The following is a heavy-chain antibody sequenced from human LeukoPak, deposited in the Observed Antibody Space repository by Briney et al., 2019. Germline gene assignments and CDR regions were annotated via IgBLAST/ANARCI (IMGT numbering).Heavy chain of an antibody. J-gene: IGHJ4*02. D-gene: IGHD6-13*01. CDR3: AKDPIAAADLYFDY. Sequence: GGSLKLSCAASGYTFSSYAMNWVRQATGQGLEWVSAISGSGGSTYYADSVKGRFTISRDNSKNTLYLQMNSLRAEDTAVYYCAKDPIAAADLYFDYWGQGTLVTVSS. V-gene: IGHV3-23*01. CDR2: ISGSGGST. CDR1: GYTFSSYA.